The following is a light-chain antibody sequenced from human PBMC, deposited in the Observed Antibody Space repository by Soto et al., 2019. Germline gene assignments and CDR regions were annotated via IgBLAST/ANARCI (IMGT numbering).Light chain of an antibody. CDR2: DVS. Sequence: EIVLTQSPATLSLSPGERATLSCRASQSVSSYLNWYQQKPGQAPRLLIYDVSNRASGIPARFSGSGSGTDFTLNLSRLEPAAFVLYYCPLRILGHSVVGGPRVEIK. J-gene: IGKJ4*01. V-gene: IGKV3-11*01. CDR1: QSVSSY. CDR3: PLRILGHS.